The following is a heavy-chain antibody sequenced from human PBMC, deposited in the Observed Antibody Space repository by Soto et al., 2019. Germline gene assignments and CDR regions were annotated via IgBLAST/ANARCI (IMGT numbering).Heavy chain of an antibody. Sequence: QVQLVQSGAEVKKPGSSVKVSCKASGGTFSSYTISWVRQAPGQGLEWMGRIIPILGIANYAQKFQGRVTITADKSTSTAYMELSSLRSEDTAVYYCARASPTHSSSWYLLYYYGMDVWGQGTTVTVSS. J-gene: IGHJ6*02. CDR2: IIPILGIA. CDR3: ARASPTHSSSWYLLYYYGMDV. D-gene: IGHD6-13*01. V-gene: IGHV1-69*02. CDR1: GGTFSSYT.